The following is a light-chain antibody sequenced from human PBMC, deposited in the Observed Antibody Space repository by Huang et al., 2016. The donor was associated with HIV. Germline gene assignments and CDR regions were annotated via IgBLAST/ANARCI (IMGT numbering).Light chain of an antibody. CDR3: QQYDNWPPEYT. J-gene: IGKJ2*01. Sequence: EIVMTQSPATLSVSPGERATLSCRASQSVSSNLAWYQQKPGQAPRLLIDGASTRATGIPASFSGSGSGTKFTLTISSLQSEDFALYYCQQYDNWPPEYTFGQGTKLEIK. V-gene: IGKV3-15*01. CDR2: GAS. CDR1: QSVSSN.